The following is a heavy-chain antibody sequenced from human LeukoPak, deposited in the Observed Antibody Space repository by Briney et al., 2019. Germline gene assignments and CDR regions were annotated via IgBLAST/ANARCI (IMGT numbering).Heavy chain of an antibody. CDR3: ARLQGDSTAVFDY. CDR2: IYYTGAT. D-gene: IGHD2-21*01. CDR1: GGSISGDY. Sequence: SETLSLTCTVSGGSISGDYWGWIRQPPGKGLEWVGYIYYTGATNYNPSLKSRVIVSVDASKNQFSLKLSSVSAADTAVYYCARLQGDSTAVFDYWGQGTLVTVSS. J-gene: IGHJ4*02. V-gene: IGHV4-59*01.